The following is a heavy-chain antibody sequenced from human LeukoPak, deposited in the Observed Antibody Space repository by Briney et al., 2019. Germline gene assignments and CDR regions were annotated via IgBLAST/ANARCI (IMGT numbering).Heavy chain of an antibody. J-gene: IGHJ4*02. V-gene: IGHV3-23*01. CDR3: AKLPPIAAGGRFDY. CDR2: ISGSGAST. D-gene: IGHD6-25*01. CDR1: GFTFSSYA. Sequence: GGSLRLSCAASGFTFSSYAMRWVRQAPGKGLEWVSCISGSGASTYYADSVKGRLTISRDNYKNTLYAQMNSLRAEDTAVSYCAKLPPIAAGGRFDYSGQGTLVTVSS.